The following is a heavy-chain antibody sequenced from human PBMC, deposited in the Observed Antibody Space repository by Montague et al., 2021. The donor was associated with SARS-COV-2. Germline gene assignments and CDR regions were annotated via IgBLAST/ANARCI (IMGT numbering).Heavy chain of an antibody. V-gene: IGHV4-39*07. CDR3: ARVGRQQLVRLSGMDV. J-gene: IGHJ6*02. CDR2: IYYSGST. D-gene: IGHD6-13*01. CDR1: GGSISSNLFY. Sequence: SETLSLTCTVSGGSISSNLFYWGWTRQPPGKGLEWIGSIYYSGSTYYNPSLKSRVTISVDTSKNQFSLKLSSVTAADTAVYYCARVGRQQLVRLSGMDVWGQGTTGTVSS.